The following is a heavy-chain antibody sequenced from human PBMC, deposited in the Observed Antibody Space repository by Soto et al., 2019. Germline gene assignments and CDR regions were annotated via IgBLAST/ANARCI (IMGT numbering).Heavy chain of an antibody. CDR1: GGSISSSSYY. V-gene: IGHV4-39*01. CDR3: ARLSPYDNWGFTGYAFDI. D-gene: IGHD7-27*01. Sequence: SETLSLTCTVSGGSISSSSYYWGWIRQPPGKGLEWIGSIYYSGSTYYNPSLKSRVTISVDTSKNQFSLKLSSVTAADTAVYYCARLSPYDNWGFTGYAFDIWGQGTMVTVSS. CDR2: IYYSGST. J-gene: IGHJ3*02.